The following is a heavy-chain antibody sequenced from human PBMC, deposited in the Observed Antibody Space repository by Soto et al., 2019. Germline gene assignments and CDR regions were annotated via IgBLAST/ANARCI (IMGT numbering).Heavy chain of an antibody. CDR2: MNPNSGNT. V-gene: IGHV1-8*01. J-gene: IGHJ5*02. D-gene: IGHD2-2*01. CDR3: AKEGTTSPYNWFDP. Sequence: ASVKVSCKASGYTFTSYDINWVRQATGQGLEWMGWMNPNSGNTGYAQKFQGRVTMTRNTSISTAYMELSSLRSEDTAVYYCAKEGTTSPYNWFDPWGQGTLVTVSS. CDR1: GYTFTSYD.